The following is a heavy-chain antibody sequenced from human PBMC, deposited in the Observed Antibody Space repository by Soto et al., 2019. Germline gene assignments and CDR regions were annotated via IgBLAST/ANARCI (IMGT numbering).Heavy chain of an antibody. CDR2: IYSSGST. J-gene: IGHJ4*02. CDR3: ARARHYGAKNDF. CDR1: GDSINGYY. V-gene: IGHV4-59*01. D-gene: IGHD3-16*01. Sequence: PSETLSLTCNVSGDSINGYYWSWIRQPPGKGLEWIGCIYSSGSTKYSPSLRSRVSMSIDTPKSQFSLKLRSVTAADTAIYYCARARHYGAKNDFWGQGTLVTVSS.